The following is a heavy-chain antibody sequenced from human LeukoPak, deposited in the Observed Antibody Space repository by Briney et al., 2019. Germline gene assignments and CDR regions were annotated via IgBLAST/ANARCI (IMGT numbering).Heavy chain of an antibody. CDR3: ARGESGWYYYYYGMDV. CDR1: GFTFSSYG. V-gene: IGHV3-33*01. D-gene: IGHD6-19*01. CDR2: IWYDGTDK. Sequence: GGSLRLSCAASGFTFSSYGMHWVRQAPGKGLEWVAVIWYDGTDKYYADSVKGRFTISRDNSKNTLYLQMNSLRAEDTAVYYCARGESGWYYYYYGMDVWGQGTTVTVPS. J-gene: IGHJ6*02.